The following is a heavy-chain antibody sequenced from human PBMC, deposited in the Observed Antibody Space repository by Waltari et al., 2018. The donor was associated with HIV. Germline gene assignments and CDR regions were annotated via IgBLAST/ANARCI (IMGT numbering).Heavy chain of an antibody. CDR1: GLTFSDAW. V-gene: IGHV3-15*01. Sequence: EVQLVESGGGLVKPGGSLRLSCAASGLTFSDAWMNWVRQAPGKGLELVGRIKSSTDGGTIDYAAPVKGRFTISRDDTKNTLYWQMNSLKTEDTAVYFCTTDYWVVTAYWGQGTLVTVSS. CDR2: IKSSTDGGTI. CDR3: TTDYWVVTAY. D-gene: IGHD2-21*02. J-gene: IGHJ4*02.